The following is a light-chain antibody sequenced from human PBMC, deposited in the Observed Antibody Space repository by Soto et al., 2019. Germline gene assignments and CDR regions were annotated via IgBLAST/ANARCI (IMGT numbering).Light chain of an antibody. CDR3: SSYTSSSTSYV. V-gene: IGLV2-14*01. Sequence: QSALTQPASVSGSPGQSITISCTGTSSDVGGYNDVSWYQQHPGKAPKLMIYDVSNRPSGVSNRFSGSKSGNTASLTISGLQAEDAADYYCSSYTSSSTSYVFGTGTKLTVL. CDR2: DVS. J-gene: IGLJ1*01. CDR1: SSDVGGYND.